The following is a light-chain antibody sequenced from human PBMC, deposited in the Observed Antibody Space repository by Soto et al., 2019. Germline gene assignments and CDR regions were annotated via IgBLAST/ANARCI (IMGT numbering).Light chain of an antibody. CDR1: QSVSSY. CDR2: DAS. V-gene: IGKV3-11*01. Sequence: EIVLTQSPATQSLSPGERATLSCRASQSVSSYLAWYQQKPGQAPRLLIYDASNRATGIPARFSGSGSGTDFTLTISSLEPEDFAVYYCQQRSNWYTFGQGSKLEIK. J-gene: IGKJ2*01. CDR3: QQRSNWYT.